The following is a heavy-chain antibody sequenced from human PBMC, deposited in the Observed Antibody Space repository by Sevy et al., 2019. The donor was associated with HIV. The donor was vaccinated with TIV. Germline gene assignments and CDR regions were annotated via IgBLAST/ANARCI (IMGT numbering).Heavy chain of an antibody. J-gene: IGHJ4*02. V-gene: IGHV3-7*01. CDR3: ARELWPGDY. D-gene: IGHD2-21*01. CDR2: INQDGSQK. CDR1: GFTFSDYF. Sequence: GGSLRLSCAASGFTFSDYFMGWVRQAPGRGLEWVANINQDGSQKNYVDSVKGRFTISRDNAKNSLYLQMNRLRVDDTAEYYCARELWPGDYWGQGTLVTVSS.